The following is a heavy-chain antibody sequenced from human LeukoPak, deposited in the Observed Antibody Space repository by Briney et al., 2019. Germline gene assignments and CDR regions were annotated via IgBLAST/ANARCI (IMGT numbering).Heavy chain of an antibody. V-gene: IGHV1-2*02. J-gene: IGHJ4*02. CDR1: GYTFTGKF. CDR2: IDPNSGGT. CDR3: ARDREGLAYFDY. Sequence: GASVKVSCKASGYTFTGKFMHWVRQAPGQGLEWMGWIDPNSGGTDYAQKFRGRVTMTRDTSTSTAYMDLSRLILDDTAVYYCARDREGLAYFDYWGQGTLVTVSS. D-gene: IGHD3/OR15-3a*01.